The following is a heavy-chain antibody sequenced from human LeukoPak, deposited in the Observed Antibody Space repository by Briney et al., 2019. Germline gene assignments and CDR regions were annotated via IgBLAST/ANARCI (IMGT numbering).Heavy chain of an antibody. Sequence: GRSLRLSCAASGFTFSSYGMHWVRQAPGKGLEWVAVISYDGSNKYYADSVKGRFTISRDNSNNTLYLQMNSLRAEDTAVYYCAKREGQWLPDWGQGTLVTVSS. CDR2: ISYDGSNK. D-gene: IGHD6-19*01. CDR1: GFTFSSYG. CDR3: AKREGQWLPD. V-gene: IGHV3-30*18. J-gene: IGHJ4*02.